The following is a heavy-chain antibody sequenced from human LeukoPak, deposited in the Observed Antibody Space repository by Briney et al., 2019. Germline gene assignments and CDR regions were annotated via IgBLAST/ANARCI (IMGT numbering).Heavy chain of an antibody. CDR3: ARDKNTAMAFDY. J-gene: IGHJ4*02. V-gene: IGHV3-30*04. CDR1: GFTFSSYA. Sequence: PGGSLRLSCAASGFTFSSYAMHGGRQAPGGGLGWVAVISYDGSNKYYADSVKGRFTISRDNSKNTLYLQMNSLRAEDTAVYYCARDKNTAMAFDYWGQGTLVTVSS. CDR2: ISYDGSNK. D-gene: IGHD5-18*01.